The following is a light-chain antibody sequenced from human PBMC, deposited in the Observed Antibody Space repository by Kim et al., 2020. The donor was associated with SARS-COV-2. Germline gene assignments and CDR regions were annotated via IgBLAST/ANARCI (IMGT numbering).Light chain of an antibody. CDR2: DAS. J-gene: IGKJ4*01. Sequence: SLDPGDRATLSCRASQSIGNWLAWYQQKSGQAPRLLIYDASNRATGIPARFSGSWSGTDFTLTISSLEPEDFAVYYCQQRRTWPLTFGGGTKVEI. V-gene: IGKV3-11*01. CDR1: QSIGNW. CDR3: QQRRTWPLT.